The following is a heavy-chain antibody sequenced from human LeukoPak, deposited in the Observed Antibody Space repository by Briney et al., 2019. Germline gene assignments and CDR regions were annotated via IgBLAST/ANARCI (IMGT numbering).Heavy chain of an antibody. J-gene: IGHJ4*02. Sequence: SETLSLTCTVSGGSFSTYYWSWIRQPPGKGLEWIGYIYYSGSTNYNPSPQSRVTISVDSSKNQFSLRLSSVTAADTAVYYCAREHSYYDSSAYYYGSGYFDFWGQGTLVTVSS. D-gene: IGHD3-22*01. CDR1: GGSFSTYY. CDR2: IYYSGST. V-gene: IGHV4-59*01. CDR3: AREHSYYDSSAYYYGSGYFDF.